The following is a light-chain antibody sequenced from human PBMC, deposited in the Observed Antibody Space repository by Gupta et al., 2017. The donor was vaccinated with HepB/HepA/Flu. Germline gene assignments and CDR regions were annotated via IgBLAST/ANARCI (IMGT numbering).Light chain of an antibody. CDR3: CSYAGSETLV. J-gene: IGLJ3*02. CDR2: EVT. Sequence: QAALTPTGSVSRSPGQSITISCTGPRSDIGPYDFFSWFQQHPGKAPKLMIYEVTKRPSGVSNRFSGSKSGNTASLTISGLQAEDEADYHCCSYAGSETLVFGGGTKLTVL. CDR1: RSDIGPYDF. V-gene: IGLV2-23*02.